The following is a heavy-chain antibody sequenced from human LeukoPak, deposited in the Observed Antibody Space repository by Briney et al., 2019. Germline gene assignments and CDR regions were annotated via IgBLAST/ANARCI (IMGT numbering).Heavy chain of an antibody. V-gene: IGHV4-34*01. CDR2: INHSGST. CDR3: ARTGAYGMDV. J-gene: IGHJ6*02. CDR1: GGSFSGYY. Sequence: SETLSLTCAVSGGSFSGYYWSWIRQPPGKGLEWIGEINHSGSTNYNPSLKSRVTISVDTSKNQFSLKLSSVTAADTAVYYCARTGAYGMDVWGQGTTVTVSS. D-gene: IGHD1-14*01.